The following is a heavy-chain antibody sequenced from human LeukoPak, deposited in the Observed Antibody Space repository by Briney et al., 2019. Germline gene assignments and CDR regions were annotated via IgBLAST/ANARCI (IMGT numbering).Heavy chain of an antibody. V-gene: IGHV1-8*01. CDR2: MNPNSGNT. CDR1: GYTFTSYD. D-gene: IGHD6-19*01. Sequence: ASVKVSCKASGYTFTSYDINWVRQATGQGLEWMGWMNPNSGNTGYAQKFQGRVTMTRNTSISTAYMELSSLRSEDTAVYHCARGRYSSGWRNWFDPWGQGTLVTVSS. CDR3: ARGRYSSGWRNWFDP. J-gene: IGHJ5*02.